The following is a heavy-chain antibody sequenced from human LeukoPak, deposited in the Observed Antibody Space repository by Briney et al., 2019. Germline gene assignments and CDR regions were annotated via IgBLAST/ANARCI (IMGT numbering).Heavy chain of an antibody. CDR1: GGTFSSYA. CDR3: ASGNYYDSSGFSFVY. V-gene: IGHV1-24*01. D-gene: IGHD3-22*01. J-gene: IGHJ4*02. CDR2: FDPEDGET. Sequence: ASVKVSCKASGGTFSSYAISWVRQAPGKGLEWMGGFDPEDGETIYAQKFQGRVTMTEDTSTDTAYMELSSLRSEDTAVYYCASGNYYDSSGFSFVYWGQGTLVTVSS.